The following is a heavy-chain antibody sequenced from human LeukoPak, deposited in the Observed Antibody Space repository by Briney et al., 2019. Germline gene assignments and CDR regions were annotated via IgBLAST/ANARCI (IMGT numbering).Heavy chain of an antibody. CDR3: ARMALGSYYTNFDY. Sequence: GASVKISCKASGYTFTDYYIHWVRQAPGQGLEWMGWINPNGGGTTYAQKSQGRVSMTRDTSITTVYMEVSSLRSDDTAVYYCARMALGSYYTNFDYWGQGTLVTVSS. CDR1: GYTFTDYY. D-gene: IGHD1-26*01. J-gene: IGHJ4*02. CDR2: INPNGGGT. V-gene: IGHV1-2*02.